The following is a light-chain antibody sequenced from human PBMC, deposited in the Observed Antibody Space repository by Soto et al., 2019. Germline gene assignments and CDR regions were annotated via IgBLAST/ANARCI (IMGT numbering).Light chain of an antibody. CDR2: GAS. Sequence: DIQMTQSPSTLSVSLGDLITITFRASEDIDTSLAWFQQRPGKAPKVLIAGASGLMNGVPSTFSGSGSGTDFTLTISSLHPEDFATFYCQESATTRWAFGQGTKVDIK. CDR1: EDIDTS. CDR3: QESATTRWA. J-gene: IGKJ1*01. V-gene: IGKV1-NL1*01.